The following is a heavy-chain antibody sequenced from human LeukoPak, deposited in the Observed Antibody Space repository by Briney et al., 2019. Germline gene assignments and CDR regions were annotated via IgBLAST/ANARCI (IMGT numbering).Heavy chain of an antibody. D-gene: IGHD2-21*02. CDR1: GFTFSNYA. Sequence: GGSLRLSCAASGFTFSNYAMTWVRHAPGRGLEWVSIIGISDNTYYADSVKGRFTISRDSSKNTLYLQMNSLRAEDTALYYCARKTATQNFDSWGQGTLVTVSS. V-gene: IGHV3-23*01. CDR3: ARKTATQNFDS. J-gene: IGHJ4*02. CDR2: IGISDNT.